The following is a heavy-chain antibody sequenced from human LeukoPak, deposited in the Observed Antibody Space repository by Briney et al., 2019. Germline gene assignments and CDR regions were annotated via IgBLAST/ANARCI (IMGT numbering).Heavy chain of an antibody. Sequence: PSKTLSLTCTVSGDSIRSSGYYWGWIRQPPGKGLQWIGSIYFSGNTDYNPSLKSRVTISIDTSKNQFSLKLTSVTAADTAVYYCARQVAGIGLYYFDYWGQGTLVTVSS. J-gene: IGHJ4*02. D-gene: IGHD6-19*01. CDR2: IYFSGNT. V-gene: IGHV4-39*01. CDR1: GDSIRSSGYY. CDR3: ARQVAGIGLYYFDY.